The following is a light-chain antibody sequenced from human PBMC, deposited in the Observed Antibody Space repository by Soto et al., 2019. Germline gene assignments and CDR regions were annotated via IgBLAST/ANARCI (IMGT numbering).Light chain of an antibody. Sequence: LTQAPGTLSLSPGEGTTLSCRSRMSVNSRHLNWYQHKPGQAPRLLIYGASIRATGIPDRFSGSRSGADFSLTITRLAPEDSAVYYCQQFDDSRPAFTFGQGTKLEI. J-gene: IGKJ2*01. CDR2: GAS. CDR3: QQFDDSRPAFT. V-gene: IGKV3-20*01. CDR1: MSVNSRH.